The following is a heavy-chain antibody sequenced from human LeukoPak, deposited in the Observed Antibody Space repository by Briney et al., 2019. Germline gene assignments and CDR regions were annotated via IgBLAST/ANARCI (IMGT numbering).Heavy chain of an antibody. CDR2: INSDGSST. V-gene: IGHV3-74*01. Sequence: GGSLRLSCAASGFTFSSYWMHWVRQAPGKGLVWVSGINSDGSSTSYADSVKGRFTISRDNAKNTLYLQMNSLRAEDTAVYYCARARAYYMDVWGKGTTVTVSS. CDR1: GFTFSSYW. CDR3: ARARAYYMDV. J-gene: IGHJ6*03.